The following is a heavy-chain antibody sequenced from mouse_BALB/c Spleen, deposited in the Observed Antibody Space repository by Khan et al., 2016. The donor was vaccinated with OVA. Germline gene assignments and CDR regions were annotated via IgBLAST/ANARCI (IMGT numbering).Heavy chain of an antibody. CDR2: IWGGGGT. CDR3: ARAYYRYDGYYAMDY. Sequence: VELVESEPGLVAPSQSLSITCTVSGFSLSRYNIHWVRQPPGKGLEWLGMIWGGGGTDYNSTLKSRLSISKDNSKSQVFLKMNSLQTDDTAMYYWARAYYRYDGYYAMDYWGQGTSVTVSS. D-gene: IGHD2-14*01. J-gene: IGHJ4*01. V-gene: IGHV2-6-4*01. CDR1: GFSLSRYN.